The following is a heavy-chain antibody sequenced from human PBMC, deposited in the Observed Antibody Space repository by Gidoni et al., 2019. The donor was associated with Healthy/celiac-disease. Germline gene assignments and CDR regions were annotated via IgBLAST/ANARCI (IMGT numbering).Heavy chain of an antibody. J-gene: IGHJ2*01. CDR1: DGSISSYY. CDR3: ARIGSGLPYYWYFDL. D-gene: IGHD6-19*01. Sequence: QVQLQASGPGLVTPSATLTLTGTVSDGSISSYYWSWIRQPPGKGLEWIGYIYYSGSTNYNPSLKSRVTISVDTSKNQFSLKLSSVTAADTAVYYCARIGSGLPYYWYFDLWCRGTLVTVSS. CDR2: IYYSGST. V-gene: IGHV4-59*08.